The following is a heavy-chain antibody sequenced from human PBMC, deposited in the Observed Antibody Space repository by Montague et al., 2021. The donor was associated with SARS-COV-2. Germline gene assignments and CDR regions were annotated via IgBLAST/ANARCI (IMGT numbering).Heavy chain of an antibody. CDR1: GFTFSSYA. J-gene: IGHJ4*02. CDR3: ARGRAVAVFDY. Sequence: SLRLSCPASGFTFSSYAMHWVRQAPGKGLEYVSAISSNGGSTYYXNSVKGRFTISRDNSKNTLYLQMGSLRAEDMAVYYCARGRAVAVFDYWGQGTLVTVSS. CDR2: ISSNGGST. V-gene: IGHV3-64*01. D-gene: IGHD6-19*01.